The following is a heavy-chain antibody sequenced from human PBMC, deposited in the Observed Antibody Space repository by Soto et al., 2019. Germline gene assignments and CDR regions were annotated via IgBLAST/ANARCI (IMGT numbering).Heavy chain of an antibody. CDR2: LYRDGYT. V-gene: IGHV3-53*01. D-gene: IGHD2-21*02. CDR1: GFTVSGYD. J-gene: IGHJ4*02. CDR3: ARAGMGDSPLDY. Sequence: EVQLVESGGGLILPGGSLRLSCAASGFTVSGYDMRWVRQAPGKGLEWVSLLYRDGYTYYADSVKGRFTISRDDSKNTLLLQMNSLRAYDTAVYYCARAGMGDSPLDYWGQGTLITVSS.